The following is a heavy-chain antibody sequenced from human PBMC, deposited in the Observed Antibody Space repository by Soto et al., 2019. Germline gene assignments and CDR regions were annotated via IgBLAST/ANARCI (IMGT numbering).Heavy chain of an antibody. CDR3: ARDQDYYDSSGSDAFDF. Sequence: QVQLVESGGGVVQPGTSLRLSCAASGVRFSSYAMHWVRQAPGKGLEWVAVTSFDGSSKYYADSVKGRFTISRDNSXNXXYLQMSSLRAKDTAVYYCARDQDYYDSSGSDAFDFWGQGTMVTVSS. J-gene: IGHJ3*01. V-gene: IGHV3-30-3*01. CDR2: TSFDGSSK. D-gene: IGHD3-22*01. CDR1: GVRFSSYA.